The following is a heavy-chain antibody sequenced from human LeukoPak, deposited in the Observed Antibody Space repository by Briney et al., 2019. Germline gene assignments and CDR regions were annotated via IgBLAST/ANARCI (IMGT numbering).Heavy chain of an antibody. CDR3: ARMIAAAGTSYYYYYMDV. V-gene: IGHV1-18*01. CDR2: ISAYNGNT. Sequence: GASVKVSCKASGYTFTSYGISWVRQAPGQGLEWMGWISAYNGNTNYAQKLQGRVTMTTDTSTSTAYMELRSLRSDDTAVYYCARMIAAAGTSYYYYYMDVWGKGTTVTVSS. CDR1: GYTFTSYG. J-gene: IGHJ6*03. D-gene: IGHD6-13*01.